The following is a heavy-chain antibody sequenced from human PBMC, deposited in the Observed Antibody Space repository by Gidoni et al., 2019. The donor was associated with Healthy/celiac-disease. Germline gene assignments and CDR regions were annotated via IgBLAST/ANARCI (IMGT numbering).Heavy chain of an antibody. D-gene: IGHD3-3*01. V-gene: IGHV3-30*03. CDR2: ISYDGSNK. CDR3: AILSLALEWFRDLNKYYYYGMDV. CDR1: GFTFSSYG. J-gene: IGHJ6*02. Sequence: QVQLVESGGGVVQPGRSLRLSCAASGFTFSSYGMHWVRQAPGKWLEWVAVISYDGSNKYYADSVKGRFTISRDNSKNTLYLQMNSLRAEDTAVYYCAILSLALEWFRDLNKYYYYGMDVWGQGTTVTVSS.